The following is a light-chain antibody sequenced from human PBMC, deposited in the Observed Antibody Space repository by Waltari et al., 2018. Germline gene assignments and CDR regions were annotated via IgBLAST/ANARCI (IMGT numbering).Light chain of an antibody. V-gene: IGLV2-8*01. CDR1: SSDVGAYNY. Sequence: QSALTQPPSASGSPGQAITISCTGTSSDVGAYNYVSWYQQHPGKGPKLIIYEVNRRPSGVPHRVSGSKSGNTASLTVSGLQAEDEADYYCSSFTVSTHVIFGGGTKLTVL. J-gene: IGLJ2*01. CDR2: EVN. CDR3: SSFTVSTHVI.